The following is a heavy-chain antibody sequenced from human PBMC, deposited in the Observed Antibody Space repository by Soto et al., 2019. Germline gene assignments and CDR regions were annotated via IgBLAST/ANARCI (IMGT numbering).Heavy chain of an antibody. D-gene: IGHD4-4*01. CDR1: GFTFSSYS. CDR2: ISSSSSYI. CDR3: ASHTVTGLYNWFDP. V-gene: IGHV3-21*01. J-gene: IGHJ5*02. Sequence: EVQLVESGGGLVQPGGSLRLSCAASGFTFSSYSMNWVRQAPGKGLEWVSSISSSSSYIYYADSVKGRFTISRDNAKNSLYLQMNSLRAEDTAVYYCASHTVTGLYNWFDPWGQGTLVTVSS.